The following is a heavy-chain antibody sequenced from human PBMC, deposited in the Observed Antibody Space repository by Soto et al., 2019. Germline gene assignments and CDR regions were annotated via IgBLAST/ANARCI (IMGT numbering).Heavy chain of an antibody. CDR3: TRVRDYYDSSGPGRFYFDY. V-gene: IGHV3-49*03. CDR2: IRSKAYGGTT. J-gene: IGHJ4*02. Sequence: PGGSLRLSCTASGFTFGDYAMSWFRQAPGKGLEWVGFIRSKAYGGTTEYAASVKGRFTISRDDSKSIAYLQMNSLKTEDTAVYYCTRVRDYYDSSGPGRFYFDYWGQGTLGTVSS. D-gene: IGHD3-22*01. CDR1: GFTFGDYA.